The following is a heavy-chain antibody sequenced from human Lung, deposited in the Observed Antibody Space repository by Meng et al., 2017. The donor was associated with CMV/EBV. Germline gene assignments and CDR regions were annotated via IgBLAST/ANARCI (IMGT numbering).Heavy chain of an antibody. Sequence: SETXSLTCTVSRGSISSDVHYWGWIRQPPGKGLEWIGNIFHSGSAYYNPSLKSQVSISVDTSKNQFSLKLSSVTAADTAMYYCARQGTAAAVTRSRTFDYXGQGXLVTVSS. D-gene: IGHD6-13*01. V-gene: IGHV4-39*01. CDR3: ARQGTAAAVTRSRTFDY. CDR2: IFHSGSA. CDR1: RGSISSDVHY. J-gene: IGHJ4*02.